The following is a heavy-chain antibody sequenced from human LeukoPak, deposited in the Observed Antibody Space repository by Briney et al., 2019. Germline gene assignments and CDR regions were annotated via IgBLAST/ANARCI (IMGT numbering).Heavy chain of an antibody. V-gene: IGHV4-34*01. CDR2: INHSGST. CDR1: GGSFSGYY. D-gene: IGHD2-2*02. CDR3: ARGLRRPCSSTSCYTNYYYGMDV. J-gene: IGHJ6*02. Sequence: SETLSLTCAVYGGSFSGYYRSWIRQPPGKGLEWLGEINHSGSTNYNPSLKSRVTISVDTSKNQFSLKLSSVTAADTAVYYCARGLRRPCSSTSCYTNYYYGMDVWGQGTTVTVSS.